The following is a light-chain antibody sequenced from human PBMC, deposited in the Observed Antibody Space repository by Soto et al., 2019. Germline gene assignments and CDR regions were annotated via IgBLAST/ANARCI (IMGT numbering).Light chain of an antibody. CDR2: LGS. Sequence: DIVMTQSPLSLPVTPGEPASISCRSSQSLLHSNGYNYLDWYLQKPGQSPQLLINLGSNRASGVPDRFSGSGSGTDFTLRISSVEAEDVGVYYCMQATPTAWTFGQGTKVEIK. J-gene: IGKJ1*01. V-gene: IGKV2-28*01. CDR1: QSLLHSNGYNY. CDR3: MQATPTAWT.